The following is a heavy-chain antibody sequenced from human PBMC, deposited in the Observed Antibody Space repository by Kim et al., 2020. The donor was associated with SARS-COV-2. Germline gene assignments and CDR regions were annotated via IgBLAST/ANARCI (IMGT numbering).Heavy chain of an antibody. CDR3: ARDLSYCNNGVCYDAFDI. V-gene: IGHV3-7*04. J-gene: IGHJ3*02. Sequence: VNGRFTISRDNAKKSMYLQLNSLRAEDTAVYYCARDLSYCNNGVCYDAFDIWGQGTKVTVTS. D-gene: IGHD2-8*01.